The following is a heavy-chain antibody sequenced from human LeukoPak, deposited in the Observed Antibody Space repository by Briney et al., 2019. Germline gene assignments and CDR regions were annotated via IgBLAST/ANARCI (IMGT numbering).Heavy chain of an antibody. V-gene: IGHV4-34*01. Sequence: SETLSLTCAVYGGSFSGYYWSWIRQPPGKGLEWIGEINHSGSTDYNPSLKSRVTISVDTSKNQFSLKLSSVTAADTAVYYCASLFGEMAYDYWGQGTLVTVSS. D-gene: IGHD5-24*01. CDR1: GGSFSGYY. CDR3: ASLFGEMAYDY. J-gene: IGHJ4*02. CDR2: INHSGST.